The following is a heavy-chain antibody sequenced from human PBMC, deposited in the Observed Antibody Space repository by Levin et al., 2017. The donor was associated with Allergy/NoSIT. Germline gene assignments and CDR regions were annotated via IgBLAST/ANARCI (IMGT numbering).Heavy chain of an antibody. J-gene: IGHJ4*02. CDR2: ITPTTDIS. Sequence: SVKVSCKASGGAFSTYPINWVRQAPGQGFEWMGDITPTTDISNYAQKFQGRVTITADISTSTAYMELSSLRSDDTAVYYCARLAAGVMRYWGQGTLVTVSS. V-gene: IGHV1-69*10. CDR3: ARLAAGVMRY. D-gene: IGHD3-16*01. CDR1: GGAFSTYP.